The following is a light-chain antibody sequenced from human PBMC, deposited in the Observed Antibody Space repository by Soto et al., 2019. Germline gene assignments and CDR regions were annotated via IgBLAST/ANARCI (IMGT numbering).Light chain of an antibody. J-gene: IGKJ1*01. CDR2: WAS. CDR3: QQYYSTPWT. Sequence: DIVMTQSPDSLAVSLGERATINCKSSQSVLYNSNNKNYLAWYQQKPGQPPKLLIYWASTRESGVPDRFSGSGSGTAFTLTISSLQAEDVAVYYCQQYYSTPWTFGQGTKVDIK. V-gene: IGKV4-1*01. CDR1: QSVLYNSNNKNY.